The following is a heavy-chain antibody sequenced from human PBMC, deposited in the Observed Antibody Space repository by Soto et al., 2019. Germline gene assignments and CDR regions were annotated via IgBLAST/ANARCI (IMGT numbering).Heavy chain of an antibody. CDR2: IYPGDSDT. CDR3: ARQSGYSIVVVPAAPYGMDV. D-gene: IGHD2-2*01. J-gene: IGHJ6*02. CDR1: GYSFTSYW. Sequence: GESLKISCKGSGYSFTSYWIGWVRQMPGKGLEWMGIIYPGDSDTRYSPSFQGQVTISADKSISTAYLQWSSLKASDTAMYYCARQSGYSIVVVPAAPYGMDVWGQGTRVTVSS. V-gene: IGHV5-51*01.